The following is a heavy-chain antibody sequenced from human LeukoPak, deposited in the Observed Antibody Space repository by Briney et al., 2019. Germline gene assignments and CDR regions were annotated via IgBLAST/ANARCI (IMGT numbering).Heavy chain of an antibody. CDR1: GFTFSDYY. CDR2: ISSSGSTI. V-gene: IGHV3-11*04. J-gene: IGHJ4*02. Sequence: PGGSLRLSCAASGFTFSDYYMSWIRQAPGKGLEWVSYISSSGSTISYADSVKGRFTISRDNAKNSLYLQMNSLRAEDTAVHYCARDTNVDIVATIGYTSYWGQGTLVTVSS. D-gene: IGHD5-12*01. CDR3: ARDTNVDIVATIGYTSY.